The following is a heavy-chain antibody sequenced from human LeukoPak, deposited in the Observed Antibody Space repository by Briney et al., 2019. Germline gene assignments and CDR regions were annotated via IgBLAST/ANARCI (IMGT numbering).Heavy chain of an antibody. CDR1: GFPFRSHS. J-gene: IGHJ4*02. V-gene: IGHV3-23*01. Sequence: GGSLRLSCAASGFPFRSHSMNWVRQAPGKGLGWVSGISPSADIKYYADSVKGRFTISRDNSKNMLYLEVISLTADDTAVYYCAKDDAWLRFGEWSQGTLVTVSS. D-gene: IGHD3-10*01. CDR3: AKDDAWLRFGE. CDR2: ISPSADIK.